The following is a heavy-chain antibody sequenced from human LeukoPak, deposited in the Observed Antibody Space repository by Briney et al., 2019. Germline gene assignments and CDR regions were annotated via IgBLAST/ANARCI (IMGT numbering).Heavy chain of an antibody. V-gene: IGHV4-38-2*02. J-gene: IGHJ5*02. CDR3: ARRQTVYSSSWYQPFQGWFDP. CDR1: GYSISTGYY. D-gene: IGHD6-13*01. CDR2: FYHGGST. Sequence: SETLSLTCTVSGYSISTGYYWDWIRQPPGKGLEWIGTFYHGGSTYYNPSLKSRVTISVDTSKNQFSLKLSSVTAADTAVYHCARRQTVYSSSWYQPFQGWFDPWGQGTLVTVSS.